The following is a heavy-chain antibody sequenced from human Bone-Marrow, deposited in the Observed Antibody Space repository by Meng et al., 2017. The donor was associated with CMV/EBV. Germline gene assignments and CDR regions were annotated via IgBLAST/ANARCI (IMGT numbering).Heavy chain of an antibody. CDR3: ARDGVLRFLEWLSVYYYYGMDV. J-gene: IGHJ6*02. Sequence: GGSPRPPCAASGFPFRSHSMNWVRQAPGKGLEWVSSISSSRSYIYYADSVKGRLTITRNNAKNSLYLQMNSLRAEDTAVYYCARDGVLRFLEWLSVYYYYGMDVWGQGTTVTVSS. D-gene: IGHD3-3*01. CDR2: ISSSRSYI. V-gene: IGHV3-21*01. CDR1: GFPFRSHS.